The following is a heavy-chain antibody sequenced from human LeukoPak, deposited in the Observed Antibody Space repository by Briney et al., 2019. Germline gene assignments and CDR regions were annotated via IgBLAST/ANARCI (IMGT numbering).Heavy chain of an antibody. D-gene: IGHD6-19*01. J-gene: IGHJ5*02. V-gene: IGHV1-2*02. CDR2: INPNSGGT. CDR3: AREVTAVAVNWFDP. CDR1: GHTFSGYY. Sequence: ASVKVSCKASGHTFSGYYLHWVRQAPGQGLEWVGWINPNSGGTNYAQKFQGRVTMSRDTSISTAYMELSRLRSDDTAVYYCAREVTAVAVNWFDPWGQGTLVTVSS.